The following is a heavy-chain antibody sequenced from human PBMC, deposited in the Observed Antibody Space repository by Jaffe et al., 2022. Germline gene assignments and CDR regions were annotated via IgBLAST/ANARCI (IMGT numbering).Heavy chain of an antibody. D-gene: IGHD1-26*01. CDR3: VRKKMGDGRSADF. CDR1: GDSITNTYW. J-gene: IGHJ4*02. V-gene: IGHV4-4*02. Sequence: QVQLEESGPGLVKPSGTLSLTCAVSGDSITNTYWWSWIRQPPGKGLEWIGEINHLGATISNPSLKGRVTISADKSKNQFSLNLTSVTAADTAVYHCVRKKMGDGRSADFWGQGTLVTVSS. CDR2: INHLGAT.